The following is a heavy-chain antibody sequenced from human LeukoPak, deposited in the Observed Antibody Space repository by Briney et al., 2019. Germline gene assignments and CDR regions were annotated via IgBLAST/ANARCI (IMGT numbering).Heavy chain of an antibody. CDR3: ARLSRYTVITPGFDY. Sequence: SETLSLTCAVYGGSFSGYYWSWIRQPPGKGLEWIGEINHSGSTNYNPSLKSRVTISVDTSKNQFSLKLSSVTAADTAVYYCARLSRYTVITPGFDYWGQGTLVTVSS. CDR2: INHSGST. V-gene: IGHV4-34*01. J-gene: IGHJ4*02. D-gene: IGHD4-23*01. CDR1: GGSFSGYY.